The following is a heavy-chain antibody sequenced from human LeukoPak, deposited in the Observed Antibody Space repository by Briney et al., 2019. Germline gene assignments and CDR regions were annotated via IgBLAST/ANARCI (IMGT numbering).Heavy chain of an antibody. CDR1: GFTFDTFA. J-gene: IGHJ6*02. CDR3: ATGILTGYYYNYHYYYGMDV. Sequence: GGSLRLSCVASGFTFDTFAMSWVRQAPGKGLEWVSGIGNTETYYSDSVKGRFTISRDNSKNTLYLQMNSLRAEDTAVYYCATGILTGYYYNYHYYYGMDVWGQGTTVTVSS. D-gene: IGHD3-9*01. V-gene: IGHV3-23*01. CDR2: IGNTET.